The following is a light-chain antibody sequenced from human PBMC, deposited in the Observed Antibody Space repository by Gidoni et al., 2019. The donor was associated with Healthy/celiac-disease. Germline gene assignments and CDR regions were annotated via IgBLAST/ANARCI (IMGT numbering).Light chain of an antibody. CDR2: AAS. Sequence: AIRMTQSPSSFSASTGDRVTITCRASQGISSYLAWYQQKPGKAPKLLIYAASTLQSGVPSRFSGSGSGTDVTLTISCLQSEDFATYYCKQYYSYPRMFGQGTKVEIK. V-gene: IGKV1-8*01. CDR3: KQYYSYPRM. J-gene: IGKJ1*01. CDR1: QGISSY.